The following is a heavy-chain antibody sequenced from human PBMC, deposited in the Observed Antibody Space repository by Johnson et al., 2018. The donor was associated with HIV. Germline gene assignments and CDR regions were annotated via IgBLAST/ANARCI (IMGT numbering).Heavy chain of an antibody. CDR2: ISSSGNTI. Sequence: QVQLVESGGGLVRPGGSLRLSCAASGFTFSEYYMSCVRQSPGKGLEWVSYISSSGNTIYYADSVKGRFTISRDNAKNSVDLQMNSLRVDDTAVYYCVRDDGISGDAFDMWGQGTMVTVSS. CDR3: VRDDGISGDAFDM. D-gene: IGHD3-10*01. CDR1: GFTFSEYY. J-gene: IGHJ3*02. V-gene: IGHV3-11*04.